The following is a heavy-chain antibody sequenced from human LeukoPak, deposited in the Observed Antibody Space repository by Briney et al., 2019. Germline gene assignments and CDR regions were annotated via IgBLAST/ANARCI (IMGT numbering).Heavy chain of an antibody. CDR2: ISAHSRYI. CDR3: ARAGKIGYYDFWSED. Sequence: GGSLRLSCAASGFTFSDFGMNWVRQAPGKGLEWVSSISAHSRYIYYADSVKGRFTISRDNAQSSLYLQMNSLRAEDTAVYFCARAGKIGYYDFWSEDWGPGTLVTVSS. CDR1: GFTFSDFG. V-gene: IGHV3-21*01. D-gene: IGHD3-3*01. J-gene: IGHJ4*02.